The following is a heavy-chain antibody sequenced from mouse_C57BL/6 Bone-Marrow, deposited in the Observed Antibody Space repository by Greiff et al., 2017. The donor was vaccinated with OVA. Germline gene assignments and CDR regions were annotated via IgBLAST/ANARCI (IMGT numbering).Heavy chain of an antibody. CDR1: GFTFSNYW. CDR3: TGLTTVVARGDY. D-gene: IGHD1-1*01. V-gene: IGHV6-3*01. J-gene: IGHJ2*01. Sequence: DVQLVESGGGLVQPGGSMKLSCVASGFTFSNYWMNWVRQSPEKGLEWVAQIRLKSDNYATHYAESVKGRFTISRDDSKSSVYLQMNNLRAEDTGIYYCTGLTTVVARGDYWGQGTTLTVSS. CDR2: IRLKSDNYAT.